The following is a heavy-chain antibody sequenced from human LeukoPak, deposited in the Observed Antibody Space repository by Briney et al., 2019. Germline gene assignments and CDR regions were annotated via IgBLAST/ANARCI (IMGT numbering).Heavy chain of an antibody. CDR2: ISSSGSAI. D-gene: IGHD2-2*01. Sequence: GGSLRLSCAASGFTFSSYEMNWVRQAPGKGLEWVSYISSSGSAIYYADSVKGRFTISRDNAKNSLYLQMNSLRAEDTAVYYCARVLVVVVPAAIIPHDGMDVWGQGTTVTASS. V-gene: IGHV3-48*03. CDR3: ARVLVVVVPAAIIPHDGMDV. CDR1: GFTFSSYE. J-gene: IGHJ6*02.